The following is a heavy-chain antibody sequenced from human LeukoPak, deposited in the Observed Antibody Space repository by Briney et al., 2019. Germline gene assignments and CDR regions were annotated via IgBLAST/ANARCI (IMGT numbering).Heavy chain of an antibody. D-gene: IGHD3-3*01. J-gene: IGHJ4*02. CDR2: IIPIFGTA. CDR1: GGTFSSYA. Sequence: SVKVSCKASGGTFSSYAISWVRQAPGQGLEWMGRIIPIFGTANYAQKFQGRVTITTDESTSTAYMEMSSLRSEDTAVYYCAREGSYYDFWSGPDYWGQGTLVTVSS. CDR3: AREGSYYDFWSGPDY. V-gene: IGHV1-69*05.